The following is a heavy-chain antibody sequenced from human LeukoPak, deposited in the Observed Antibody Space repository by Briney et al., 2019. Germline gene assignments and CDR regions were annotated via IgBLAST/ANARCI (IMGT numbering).Heavy chain of an antibody. CDR1: RGTFSSYA. Sequence: ASVKVSCKASRGTFSSYAISWVRQAPGQGLEWMGGIIPIFGTANYAQKFQGRVTITADKSTSTAYMELSSLRSEDTAVYYCARDPRGGYDWFDYWGQGTLVTVSS. CDR2: IIPIFGTA. J-gene: IGHJ4*02. D-gene: IGHD5-12*01. V-gene: IGHV1-69*06. CDR3: ARDPRGGYDWFDY.